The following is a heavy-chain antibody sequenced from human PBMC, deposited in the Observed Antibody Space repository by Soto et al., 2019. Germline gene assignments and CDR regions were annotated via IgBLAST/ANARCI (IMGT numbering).Heavy chain of an antibody. Sequence: GGSLRLSCAASGFSFSTYGMHWVRQAPGKGLEWVAVISHDGGNEYYADSVKGRFTISRDSSKNTVYLQMNNVRAEDTAVYYCSTDSYINMIAVRLDYWGLGTRVTVSS. J-gene: IGHJ4*01. D-gene: IGHD3-22*01. CDR2: ISHDGGNE. CDR1: GFSFSTYG. V-gene: IGHV3-30*03. CDR3: STDSYINMIAVRLDY.